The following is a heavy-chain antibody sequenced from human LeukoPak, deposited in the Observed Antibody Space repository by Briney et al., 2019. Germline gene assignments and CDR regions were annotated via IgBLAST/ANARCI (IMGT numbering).Heavy chain of an antibody. V-gene: IGHV4-39*07. CDR3: ARSPPTIAAAGPYFDY. J-gene: IGHJ4*02. D-gene: IGHD6-13*01. CDR2: MYYSGSTYSGST. Sequence: SETLSLTCTVSGGSISSGGYYWGWIRQPPGKGLEWIGSMYYSGSTYSGSTYYNPSLKSRVTISVDTSKNQFSLKLTSVTAADTAVYYCARSPPTIAAAGPYFDYWGQGTLVTVSS. CDR1: GGSISSGGYY.